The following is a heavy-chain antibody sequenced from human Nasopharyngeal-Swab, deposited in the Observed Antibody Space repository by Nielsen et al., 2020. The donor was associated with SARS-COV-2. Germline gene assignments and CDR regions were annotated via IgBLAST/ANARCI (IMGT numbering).Heavy chain of an antibody. CDR3: VGSSWYGDYYYYYGMDV. CDR1: GGSISSSSDY. V-gene: IGHV4-39*07. J-gene: IGHJ6*02. D-gene: IGHD6-13*01. CDR2: IYYSGST. Sequence: SETLSLTCTVSGGSISSSSDYWGWIRQPPGKGLEWIGSIYYSGSTYYNPSLKGRVTISVDTSKNQFSLKLSSVTAADTAVYYCVGSSWYGDYYYYYGMDVWGHGTTVTVSS.